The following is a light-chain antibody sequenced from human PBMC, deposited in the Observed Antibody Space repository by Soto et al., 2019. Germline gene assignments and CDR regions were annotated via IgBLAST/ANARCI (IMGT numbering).Light chain of an antibody. V-gene: IGKV1-12*01. J-gene: IGKJ3*01. CDR1: QGVGGW. Sequence: IQMTQSPSSVSASVGDRVTMTCRTSQGVGGWLAWYQLKPGKVPKLLIYATSSLHSGVPSRFSGSGSGTDFTLSMSSLQPEDFATYYCQQTRSLTRAFGPGT. CDR3: QQTRSLTRA. CDR2: ATS.